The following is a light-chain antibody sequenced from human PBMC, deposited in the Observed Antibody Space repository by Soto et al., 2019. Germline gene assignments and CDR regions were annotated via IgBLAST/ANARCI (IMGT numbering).Light chain of an antibody. Sequence: DIPMTQSPSTLSASVRDRVTITCRASQSISIWLAWYQQKPGKAPNLLIYQTASLESGVLSRFSGGESGTELTLTVSSLQADDFAPYCYQPSNDYSWPFGQGATVEIK. V-gene: IGKV1-5*03. CDR2: QTA. J-gene: IGKJ1*01. CDR1: QSISIW. CDR3: QPSNDYSWP.